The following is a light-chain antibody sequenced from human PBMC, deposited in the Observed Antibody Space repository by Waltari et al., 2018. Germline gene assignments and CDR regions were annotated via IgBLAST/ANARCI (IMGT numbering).Light chain of an antibody. V-gene: IGLV2-23*01. J-gene: IGLJ3*02. Sequence: QSALTQTASVSGSPGQSITISCTGTSSDIGSHNLVSWYQKSPGKAPRLIIYEDNKRPAGASNRCSGSKAGNTASLTIFGLQAEDEGEYYCCSYAGRRSLMFGGGTKVTVL. CDR1: SSDIGSHNL. CDR2: EDN. CDR3: CSYAGRRSLM.